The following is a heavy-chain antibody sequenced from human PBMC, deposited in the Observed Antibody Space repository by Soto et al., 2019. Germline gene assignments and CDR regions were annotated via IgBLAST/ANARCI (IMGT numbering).Heavy chain of an antibody. Sequence: ASVKVSCKASGYTFTSYDINWVRQAAGQRLEWMGWMNPNNGNTNYAQKFQGRVTMTTNTSTSTAYMELRSLRSDDTAVYYCAREEVVRGVTLFDPWGQGTLVTVSS. V-gene: IGHV1-8*01. D-gene: IGHD3-10*01. J-gene: IGHJ5*02. CDR1: GYTFTSYD. CDR3: AREEVVRGVTLFDP. CDR2: MNPNNGNT.